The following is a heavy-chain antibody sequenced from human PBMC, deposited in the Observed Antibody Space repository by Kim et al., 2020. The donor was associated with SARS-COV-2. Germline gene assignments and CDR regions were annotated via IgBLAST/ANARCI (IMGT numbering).Heavy chain of an antibody. CDR2: ISSSSSYI. V-gene: IGHV3-21*01. CDR1: GFIFSSYT. Sequence: GGSLRLSCAASGFIFSSYTMNWVRQAPGKGLEWVSSISSSSSYIYYADSVKGRFTVSRDDAEKSLYLQINSLRAEDTAVYYCARTKEEGDGGWYFDCWGQGTLVTVSS. D-gene: IGHD6-19*01. CDR3: ARTKEEGDGGWYFDC. J-gene: IGHJ4*02.